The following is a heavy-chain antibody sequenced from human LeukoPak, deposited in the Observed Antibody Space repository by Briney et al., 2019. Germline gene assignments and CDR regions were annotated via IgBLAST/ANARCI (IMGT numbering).Heavy chain of an antibody. Sequence: GGSLRLSCAASGFTFSSYWMSWVRQAPGKGLEWVANIKQDGSEKYYVDSVKGRFTISRDNSKNTLYLQMNSLRAEDTAVYYCATAPYYDSLTGYYSLYSYVDVWGKGTTVTISS. CDR3: ATAPYYDSLTGYYSLYSYVDV. CDR1: GFTFSSYW. D-gene: IGHD3-9*01. V-gene: IGHV3-7*01. CDR2: IKQDGSEK. J-gene: IGHJ6*03.